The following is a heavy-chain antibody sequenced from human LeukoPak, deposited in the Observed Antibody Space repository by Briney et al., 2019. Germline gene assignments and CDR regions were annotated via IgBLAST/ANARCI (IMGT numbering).Heavy chain of an antibody. CDR1: GGTFSSYA. J-gene: IGHJ6*02. D-gene: IGHD1-26*01. V-gene: IGHV1-69*13. CDR2: IIPIFGTA. CDR3: AGGSVGATDYYGTDV. Sequence: SVKVSCKASGGTFSSYAISWVRQAPGQGLEWMGGIIPIFGTANYAQKFQGRVTITADESTSTAYMELSSLRSEDTAVYYCAGGSVGATDYYGTDVWGQGTTVTVSS.